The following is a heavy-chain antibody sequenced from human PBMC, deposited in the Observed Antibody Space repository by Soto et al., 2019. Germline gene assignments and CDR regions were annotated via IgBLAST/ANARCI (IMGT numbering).Heavy chain of an antibody. Sequence: SVKVSCKASGGTFSSYAISWVRQAPGQGLEWMGGIIPIFGTANYAQKFQGRVTITADESTSTAYMELSSLRSEDTAVYYCARVGAIAAAGTWLGCRPRDYGMDVWGQGTTVTVSS. V-gene: IGHV1-69*13. CDR3: ARVGAIAAAGTWLGCRPRDYGMDV. D-gene: IGHD6-13*01. CDR2: IIPIFGTA. CDR1: GGTFSSYA. J-gene: IGHJ6*02.